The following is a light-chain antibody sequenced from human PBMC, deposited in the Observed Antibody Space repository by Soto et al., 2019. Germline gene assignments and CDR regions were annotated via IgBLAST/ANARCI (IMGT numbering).Light chain of an antibody. CDR2: AAS. J-gene: IGKJ5*01. V-gene: IGKV3-20*01. CDR3: QQYGSSSIT. Sequence: EIVLTQSPGTLSLSPGDRATLSCRASQTISRIYLAWYQQKPGQAPRLLIYAASSRATGIPDRFSGSGSGTDFTLTIDRVEPEDFAVYYCQQYGSSSITFGQGTRLEIK. CDR1: QTISRIY.